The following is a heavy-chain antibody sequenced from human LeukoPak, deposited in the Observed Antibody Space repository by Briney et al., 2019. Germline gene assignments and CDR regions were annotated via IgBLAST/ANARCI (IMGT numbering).Heavy chain of an antibody. V-gene: IGHV4-31*03. D-gene: IGHD3-10*01. J-gene: IGHJ4*02. CDR1: GGSISSGGYY. Sequence: SQTLSLTCTVSGGSISSGGYYWSWIRQHPGTGLEWIGYIYYSGSTYYNPSLKSRVTISVDTSKNQFSLKLSSVTAADTAVYYCARAGYYGSGSYYNWFPFDYWGQGTLVTVSS. CDR3: ARAGYYGSGSYYNWFPFDY. CDR2: IYYSGST.